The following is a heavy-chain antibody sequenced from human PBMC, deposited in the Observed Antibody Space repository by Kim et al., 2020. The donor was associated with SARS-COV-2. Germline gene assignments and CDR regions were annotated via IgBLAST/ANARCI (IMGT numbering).Heavy chain of an antibody. D-gene: IGHD6-19*01. CDR1: GYTFTSYY. CDR2: INPSGGST. CDR3: AREREAVAGTYYYYGMDV. J-gene: IGHJ6*02. Sequence: ASVKVSCKASGYTFTSYYMHWVRQAPGQGLEWMGIINPSGGSTSYAQKFQGRVTMTRDTSTSTVYMELSSLRSEDTAVYYCAREREAVAGTYYYYGMDVWGQGTTVTVSS. V-gene: IGHV1-46*01.